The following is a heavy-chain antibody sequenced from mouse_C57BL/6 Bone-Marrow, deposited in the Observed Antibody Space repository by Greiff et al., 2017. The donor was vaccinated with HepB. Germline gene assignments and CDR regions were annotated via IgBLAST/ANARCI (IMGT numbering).Heavy chain of an antibody. CDR1: GYTFTDYN. CDR2: INPNNGGT. D-gene: IGHD3-2*02. V-gene: IGHV1-18*01. J-gene: IGHJ4*01. Sequence: EVQLVESGPELVKPGASVKIPCKASGYTFTDYNMDWVKQSHGKSLEWIGDINPNNGGTIYNQKFKGKATLTVDKSSSTAYMELRSLTSEDTAVYYCARRGEGQLRLYAMDYWGQGTSVTVSS. CDR3: ARRGEGQLRLYAMDY.